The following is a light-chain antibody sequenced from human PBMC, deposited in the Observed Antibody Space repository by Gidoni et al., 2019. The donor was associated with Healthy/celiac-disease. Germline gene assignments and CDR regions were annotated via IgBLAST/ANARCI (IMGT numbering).Light chain of an antibody. CDR2: GPS. V-gene: IGKV3-20*01. Sequence: EIVLTQTPGTLSLSPGERATLSCRASQSVSSSYLAWYQQKPGQAPRLHIYGPSSRATGIPDRFSGSGSGTDFTLTISRLEPEDFAVYYCQQYGSSAYTFGQGTKLEIK. CDR1: QSVSSSY. CDR3: QQYGSSAYT. J-gene: IGKJ2*01.